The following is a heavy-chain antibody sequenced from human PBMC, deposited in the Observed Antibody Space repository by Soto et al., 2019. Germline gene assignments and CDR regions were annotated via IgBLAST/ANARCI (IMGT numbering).Heavy chain of an antibody. Sequence: GGSLRLSCAASGFTFSSYAMHWVRQAPGKGLEWVAVISYDGSNKYYADSVKGRFTISRDNSKNTLYLQMNSLRAEDTAVYYWARGLGDDYGDYVGIRFDYWGQGTLVTVSS. CDR1: GFTFSSYA. V-gene: IGHV3-30-3*01. J-gene: IGHJ4*02. D-gene: IGHD4-17*01. CDR3: ARGLGDDYGDYVGIRFDY. CDR2: ISYDGSNK.